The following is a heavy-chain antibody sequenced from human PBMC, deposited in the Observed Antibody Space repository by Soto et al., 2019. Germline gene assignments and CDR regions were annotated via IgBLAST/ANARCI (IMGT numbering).Heavy chain of an antibody. CDR1: GGSISSSSYY. V-gene: IGHV4-39*01. CDR2: IYYSGST. CDR3: ARDMGVNDNGDYVDY. D-gene: IGHD3-16*01. J-gene: IGHJ4*02. Sequence: SETLSLTCTVSGGSISSSSYYWGWIRQPPGKGLEWIGSIYYSGSTYYNPSLKSRVTISVDTSKNQFSLKLSSVTAADTAVYYCARDMGVNDNGDYVDYWGQGTLVTVSS.